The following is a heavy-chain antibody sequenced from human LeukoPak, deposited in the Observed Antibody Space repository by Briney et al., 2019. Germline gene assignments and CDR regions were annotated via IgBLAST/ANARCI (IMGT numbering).Heavy chain of an antibody. CDR2: INHSASA. CDR3: AREIIWGTYRRLYYFDP. J-gene: IGHJ4*02. D-gene: IGHD3-16*02. V-gene: IGHV4-34*01. Sequence: RTSETLSLTCAVYGGSFSGYYWNWIRQVPGKGLEWIGEINHSASARYSPSLKSRVTMSVDTSKNQFSLKLTSVTAADTAIYYCAREIIWGTYRRLYYFDPWGQGTLVTVSS. CDR1: GGSFSGYY.